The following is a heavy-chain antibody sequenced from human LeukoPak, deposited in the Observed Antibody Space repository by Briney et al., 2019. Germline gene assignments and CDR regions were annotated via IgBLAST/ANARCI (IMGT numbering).Heavy chain of an antibody. J-gene: IGHJ5*02. V-gene: IGHV3-53*01. CDR3: ARNSGGFWSGYYVWFDP. CDR2: IYSGGST. Sequence: GGSLRLSCAASGFTVSSNYMSWVRQAPGKGLEWVSVIYSGGSTYYADSVKGRFTISRDNSKNTLYLQMNSLRAEDTAVYYCARNSGGFWSGYYVWFDPWGQRTLVTVSS. CDR1: GFTVSSNY. D-gene: IGHD3-3*01.